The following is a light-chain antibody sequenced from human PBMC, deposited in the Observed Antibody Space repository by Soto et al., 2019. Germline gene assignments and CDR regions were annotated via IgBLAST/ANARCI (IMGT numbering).Light chain of an antibody. CDR1: QSVSSAY. CDR2: GAS. J-gene: IGKJ5*01. V-gene: IGKV3-20*01. Sequence: EIVLTQSPGTLSLSPGERATLSCRASQSVSSAYLAWYHQKPGQAPRLLISGASSRATGIPDRFSGSGSGTDFSLTISGLEPEDFAVYYCQQYGGSVPITFGQGTRLDIK. CDR3: QQYGGSVPIT.